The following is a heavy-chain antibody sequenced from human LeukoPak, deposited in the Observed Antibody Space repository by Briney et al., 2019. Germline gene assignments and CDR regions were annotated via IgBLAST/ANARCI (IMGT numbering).Heavy chain of an antibody. D-gene: IGHD6-25*01. Sequence: PGRSLRLSCAASGFTFSNYGMHWVRQAPGKGLEWVALISYDGSNKYYADSVKGRFTISRDNSKNTLYLQMNSLRAEDTAIYYCAKMAAEEHWGQGTLVTVSS. CDR3: AKMAAEEH. CDR2: ISYDGSNK. CDR1: GFTFSNYG. J-gene: IGHJ1*01. V-gene: IGHV3-30*18.